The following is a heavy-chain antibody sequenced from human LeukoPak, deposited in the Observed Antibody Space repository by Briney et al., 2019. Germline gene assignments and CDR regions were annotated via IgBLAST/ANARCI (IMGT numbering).Heavy chain of an antibody. J-gene: IGHJ4*01. CDR2: INPNSGGT. D-gene: IGHD6-6*01. CDR1: GYALTGFY. V-gene: IGHV1-2*02. CDR3: AREYSTLSFDY. Sequence: GSVKHSCEASGYALTGFYLRWVRPAPGQGLEWMGWINPNSGGTNYAQNFQGRVSMTRDTSISTAFMELSRLRSDDTAVYYCAREYSTLSFDYWGHGTLVTVSS.